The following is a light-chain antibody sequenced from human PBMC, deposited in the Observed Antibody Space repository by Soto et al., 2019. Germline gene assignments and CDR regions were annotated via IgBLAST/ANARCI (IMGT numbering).Light chain of an antibody. J-gene: IGKJ3*01. V-gene: IGKV3-15*01. Sequence: EIVMTQSPATLSVSPGESATLSCRASQSVSSNLAWYQQKPGQAPRRLIYGASTRATGIPARFSGSGSGTELTLTISSLQSEDFAVYYCQQYNNWPPFTFGPGTKVDIK. CDR2: GAS. CDR1: QSVSSN. CDR3: QQYNNWPPFT.